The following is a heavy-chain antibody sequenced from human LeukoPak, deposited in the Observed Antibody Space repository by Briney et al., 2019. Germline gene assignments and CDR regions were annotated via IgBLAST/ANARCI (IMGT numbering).Heavy chain of an antibody. CDR1: GGSISSYY. CDR3: ARDNTMLDAFEI. V-gene: IGHV4-59*01. CDR2: IYYSGST. Sequence: SETLSLTCTVSGGSISSYYWSWIRQPPGKGLEWIGYIYYSGSTNYNPSLKSRVTISVDTSKNQFSLKLSSVTAADTAVYYCARDNTMLDAFEIWGQGTMVTVSS. J-gene: IGHJ3*02. D-gene: IGHD5-24*01.